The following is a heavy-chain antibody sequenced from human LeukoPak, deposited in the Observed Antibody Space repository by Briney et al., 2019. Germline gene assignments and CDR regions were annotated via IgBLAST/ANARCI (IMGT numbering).Heavy chain of an antibody. CDR3: ARTGYYDSRGDYFDY. D-gene: IGHD3-22*01. CDR2: IYSGGST. V-gene: IGHV3-66*01. Sequence: GGSLRLSCAASGFTFSSYSMSWVRQAPGKGLEWVSVIYSGGSTYYADSVKGRFTISRDNSKNTLYLQMNSLRAEDTAVYYCARTGYYDSRGDYFDYWGQGTLVTVSS. J-gene: IGHJ4*02. CDR1: GFTFSSYS.